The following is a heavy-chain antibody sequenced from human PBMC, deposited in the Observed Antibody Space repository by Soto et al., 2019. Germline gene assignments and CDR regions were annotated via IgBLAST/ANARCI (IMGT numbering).Heavy chain of an antibody. Sequence: SVKVSCKASGGTFSSYAISWVRQAPGQGLEWMGGIIPIFGTANYAQKFQGRVTITADESTSTAYMELSSVTAADTAVYYCARNTPMNNWNYAFSAYFQHWGQGTLVTVSS. CDR3: ARNTPMNNWNYAFSAYFQH. V-gene: IGHV1-69*13. D-gene: IGHD1-7*01. J-gene: IGHJ1*01. CDR1: GGTFSSYA. CDR2: IIPIFGTA.